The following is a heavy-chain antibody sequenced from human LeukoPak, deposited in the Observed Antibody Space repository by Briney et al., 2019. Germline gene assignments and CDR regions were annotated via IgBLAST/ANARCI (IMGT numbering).Heavy chain of an antibody. CDR2: IIPILGIA. CDR1: GGTFSSYA. D-gene: IGHD6-19*01. J-gene: IGHJ4*02. Sequence: GASVTVSCKASGGTFSSYAISWVRQAPGQGLEWMGRIIPILGIANYAQKFQGRVTITADKSTSTAYMELSSLRSEDTAVYYCARDQSKWYSSGWYGEDYWGQGTLVTVSS. V-gene: IGHV1-69*10. CDR3: ARDQSKWYSSGWYGEDY.